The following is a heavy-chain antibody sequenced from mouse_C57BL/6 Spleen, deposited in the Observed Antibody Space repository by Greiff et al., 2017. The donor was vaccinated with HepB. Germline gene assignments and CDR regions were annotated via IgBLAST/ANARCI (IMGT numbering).Heavy chain of an antibody. J-gene: IGHJ3*01. V-gene: IGHV5-17*01. CDR3: ARALTD. CDR1: GFTFSDYG. D-gene: IGHD1-1*01. CDR2: ISSGSSTI. Sequence: VESGGGLVKPGGSLKLSCAASGFTFSDYGMHWVRQAPEKGLEWVAYISSGSSTIYYADTVKGRFTISRDNAKNTLFLQMTSLRSEDTAMYYCARALTDWGQGTLVTVSA.